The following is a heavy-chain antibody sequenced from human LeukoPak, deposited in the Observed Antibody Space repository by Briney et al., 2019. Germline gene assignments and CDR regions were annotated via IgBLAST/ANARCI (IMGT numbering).Heavy chain of an antibody. D-gene: IGHD4-17*01. CDR2: INHSGST. CDR1: GGSFSGYY. CDR3: ARVRYGDYASPIDY. V-gene: IGHV4-34*01. Sequence: SETLSLTRAVYGGSFSGYYWSWIRQPPGKGLEWIGEINHSGSTNYSPSLKSRVTISVDTSKHQFSLKLSSVTAADTGVYYCARVRYGDYASPIDYWGQGTLVTVSS. J-gene: IGHJ4*02.